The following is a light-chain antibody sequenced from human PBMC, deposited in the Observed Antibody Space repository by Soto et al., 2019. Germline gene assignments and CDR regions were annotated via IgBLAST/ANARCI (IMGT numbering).Light chain of an antibody. Sequence: EIVLTQSPGTLSFSPGERATLSCRASQSVSSSYLAWYQQKPGQAPRLLIYGASSRATGIPDRFSGSGSGKDFTLTISRLEPEDFAVYYCKQYGRSPLTFGGGIKVEIX. CDR3: KQYGRSPLT. CDR2: GAS. J-gene: IGKJ4*01. CDR1: QSVSSSY. V-gene: IGKV3-20*01.